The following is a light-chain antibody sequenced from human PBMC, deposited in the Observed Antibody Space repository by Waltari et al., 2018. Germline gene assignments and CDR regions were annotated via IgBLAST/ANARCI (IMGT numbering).Light chain of an antibody. Sequence: DIQINQSPSSLSASVGDRVTITCQASQDISNCLIWYQQKPGKAPKLLIYKAANSETGVPSRFSGSAYGTDFTFTISSLQPEDIATYYCQQYATFPLTIGGGTKLEI. J-gene: IGKJ4*01. CDR1: QDISNC. CDR3: QQYATFPLT. V-gene: IGKV1-33*01. CDR2: KAA.